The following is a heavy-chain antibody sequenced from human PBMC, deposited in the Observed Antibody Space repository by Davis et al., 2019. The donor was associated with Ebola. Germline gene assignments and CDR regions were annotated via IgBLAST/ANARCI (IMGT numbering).Heavy chain of an antibody. V-gene: IGHV3-21*01. CDR2: ISSDHYYI. CDR3: ARRAGGSYCTGGNCYLDY. Sequence: PGGSLRLSCAASGFTFSSYWMSWVRQAPGKGLEWVSSISSDHYYINYADSVKGRFTISRDNAKNSLFLQMNSLRAEDTAVYYCARRAGGSYCTGGNCYLDYWGQGTLVTVSS. CDR1: GFTFSSYW. J-gene: IGHJ4*02. D-gene: IGHD2-8*02.